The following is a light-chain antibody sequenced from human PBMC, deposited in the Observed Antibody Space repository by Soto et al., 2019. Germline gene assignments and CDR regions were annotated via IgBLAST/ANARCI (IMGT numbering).Light chain of an antibody. CDR2: GNN. J-gene: IGLJ2*01. CDR1: SSNVGAGYE. CDR3: QSYDSSLSVSV. V-gene: IGLV1-40*01. Sequence: QSVLTQPPSVSGAPGQWVTISCTGSSSNVGAGYEVHWYQQFPGTAPKLLIYGNNNRPSGVPDRFSGSKSGTSASLAITGLQAEDEADYFCQSYDSSLSVSVFGGGTQLTVL.